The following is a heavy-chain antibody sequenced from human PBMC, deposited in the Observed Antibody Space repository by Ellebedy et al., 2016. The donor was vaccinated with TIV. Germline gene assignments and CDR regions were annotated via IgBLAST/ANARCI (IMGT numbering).Heavy chain of an antibody. J-gene: IGHJ4*02. V-gene: IGHV4-38-2*02. CDR1: RGSISTYY. CDR2: IFHSGTT. Sequence: SETLSLTCTVSRGSISTYYWGWIRQPPGKGLEWIGRIFHSGTTYYNASLESRVTISVDTSQNQFSLKLSSVTAADTAVYYCATVTHNAYYFHFWGQGTLVTVSS. CDR3: ATVTHNAYYFHF. D-gene: IGHD3-16*01.